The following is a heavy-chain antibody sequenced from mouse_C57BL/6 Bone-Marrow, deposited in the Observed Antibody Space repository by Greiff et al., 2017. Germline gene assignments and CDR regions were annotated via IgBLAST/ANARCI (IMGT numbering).Heavy chain of an antibody. D-gene: IGHD1-1*01. V-gene: IGHV7-3*01. CDR2: IRNKANGYTT. J-gene: IGHJ2*01. CDR3: ARCGYGYFDY. CDR1: GFTFTDYY. Sequence: DVMLVESGGGLVQPGGSLSLSCAASGFTFTDYYMSWVRQPPGKALEWLGFIRNKANGYTTEYSASVKGRFTISRDNSQSILYLQMNALRAEDSATYYCARCGYGYFDYWGQGTTLTVSS.